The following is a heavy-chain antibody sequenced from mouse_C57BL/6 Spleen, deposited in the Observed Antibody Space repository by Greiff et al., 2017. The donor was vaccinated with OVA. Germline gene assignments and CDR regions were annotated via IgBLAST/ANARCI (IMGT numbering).Heavy chain of an antibody. D-gene: IGHD2-1*01. V-gene: IGHV6-3*01. J-gene: IGHJ1*03. CDR3: TAPYGNYWYFDV. CDR2: IRLKSDNYAT. CDR1: GFTFSNYW. Sequence: EVKLVESGGGLVQPGGSMKLSCVASGFTFSNYWMNWVRQSPEKGLEWVAQIRLKSDNYATHYAESVKGRFTISRDDSKSSFYLQMNNLRAEDTGIYYCTAPYGNYWYFDVWGTGTTVTVSS.